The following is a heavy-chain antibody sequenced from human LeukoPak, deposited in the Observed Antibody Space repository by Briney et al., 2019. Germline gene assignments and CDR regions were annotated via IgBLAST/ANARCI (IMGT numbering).Heavy chain of an antibody. CDR2: ISGSGGST. D-gene: IGHD2-15*01. J-gene: IGHJ4*02. CDR1: GFTFSSYA. V-gene: IGHV3-23*01. CDR3: AGYCSGGSCSTGFDY. Sequence: PGGSLRLSCAASGFTFSSYAMGWVRQAPGKGLEWVSAISGSGGSTYYADSVKGRFTISRDNSKNTLYLQMNSLRAEDTAVYYCAGYCSGGSCSTGFDYWGQGTLVTVSS.